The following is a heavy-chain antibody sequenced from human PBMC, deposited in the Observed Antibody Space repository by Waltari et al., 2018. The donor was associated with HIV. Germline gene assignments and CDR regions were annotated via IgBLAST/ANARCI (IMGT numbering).Heavy chain of an antibody. J-gene: IGHJ4*02. V-gene: IGHV4-31*03. CDR3: ARGGVGATDY. CDR2: SYYSGST. D-gene: IGHD1-26*01. Sequence: QVQLQESSPGLVKPSQTLSLTCTFSGGSISRGGYYWSWIRQHPGKGLEWIGYSYYSGSTYYNPSLKSRVTISVDTSKNQFSLKLSSVTAADTAVYYCARGGVGATDYWGQGTLVTVSS. CDR1: GGSISRGGYY.